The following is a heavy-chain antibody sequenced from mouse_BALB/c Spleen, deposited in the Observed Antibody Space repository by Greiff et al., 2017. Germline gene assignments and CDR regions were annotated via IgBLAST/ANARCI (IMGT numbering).Heavy chain of an antibody. CDR3: AGGYGSLAWFAY. V-gene: IGHV14-3*02. D-gene: IGHD2-10*02. Sequence: VQLQQSGAELVKPGASVKLSCTASGFNIKDTYMHWVKQRPEQGLEWIGRIDPANGNTKYDPKFQGKATITADTSSNTAYLQLSSLTSEDTAVYYCAGGYGSLAWFAYWGQGTLVTVSA. CDR1: GFNIKDTY. CDR2: IDPANGNT. J-gene: IGHJ3*01.